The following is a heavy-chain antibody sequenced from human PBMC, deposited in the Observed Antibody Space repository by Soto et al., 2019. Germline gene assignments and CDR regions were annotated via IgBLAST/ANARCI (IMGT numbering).Heavy chain of an antibody. J-gene: IGHJ4*02. CDR2: TYYGSKWYN. V-gene: IGHV6-1*01. CDR1: GDSVSSNSAA. D-gene: IGHD5-18*01. Sequence: SQTLSLTCAISGDSVSSNSAAWNWIRQSPSRGLEWLGRTYYGSKWYNDYAVSVKSRITINPDTSKNQFSLQLNSVTPEDTAVYYCARADYVDTAMVFDYWGQGTLVTVSS. CDR3: ARADYVDTAMVFDY.